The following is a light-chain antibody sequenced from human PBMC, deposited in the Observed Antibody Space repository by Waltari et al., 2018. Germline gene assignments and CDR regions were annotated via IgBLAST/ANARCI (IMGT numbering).Light chain of an antibody. CDR3: NSRDSSGIYVV. CDR1: SLRSYY. J-gene: IGLJ2*01. Sequence: SSELTQDPAVSVALGQTVRITCQGDSLRSYYVSWYQQKPGQAPVLVIYGKNNRPSVIPDRFSGSSSGNTASLTITGAQGEDEADCYCNSRDSSGIYVVFGGGTKLSVL. V-gene: IGLV3-19*01. CDR2: GKN.